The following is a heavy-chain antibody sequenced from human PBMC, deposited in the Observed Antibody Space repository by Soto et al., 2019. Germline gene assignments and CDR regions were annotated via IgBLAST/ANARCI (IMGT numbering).Heavy chain of an antibody. D-gene: IGHD2-2*01. CDR1: GFTFSSYS. Sequence: GESLKISCAASGFTFSSYSMNWVRQAPGKGLEWVSSISSSSSYIYYADSVKGRFTISRDNAKNSLYLQMNSLRAEDTAVYYCAGKAYCSSTSCYVVFDPWGQGTLVTVSS. CDR3: AGKAYCSSTSCYVVFDP. J-gene: IGHJ5*02. CDR2: ISSSSSYI. V-gene: IGHV3-21*01.